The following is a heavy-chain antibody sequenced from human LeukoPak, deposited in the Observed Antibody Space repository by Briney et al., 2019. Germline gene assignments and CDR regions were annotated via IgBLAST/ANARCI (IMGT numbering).Heavy chain of an antibody. CDR1: GDSVSINSAA. CDR2: TYYRANRYN. J-gene: IGHJ4*02. CDR3: ARELTGFDY. D-gene: IGHD7-27*01. V-gene: IGHV6-1*01. Sequence: SQTLSLTCAISGDSVSINSAAWSWVRQSPWRGLEWLGRTYYRANRYNEYAISVKSRITFNPDTSKNQFSLQLNSVTPEDTAVYYCARELTGFDYCGQGTLVAVSS.